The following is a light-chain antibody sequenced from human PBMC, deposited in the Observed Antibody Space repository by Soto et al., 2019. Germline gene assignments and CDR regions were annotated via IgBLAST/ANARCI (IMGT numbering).Light chain of an antibody. Sequence: PGERATLSFRASQSVSSNLAWYRQTPGQAPRLLIYGASTRATDTPARFSGSGSGTDFTLTISRVEPADFAVYYCQQYGSSFATFGQGTQVE. V-gene: IGKV3-20*01. J-gene: IGKJ1*01. CDR3: QQYGSSFAT. CDR1: QSVSSN. CDR2: GAS.